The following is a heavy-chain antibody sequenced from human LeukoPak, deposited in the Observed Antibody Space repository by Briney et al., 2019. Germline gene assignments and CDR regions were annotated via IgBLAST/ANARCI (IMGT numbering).Heavy chain of an antibody. CDR3: ARVFDADDFWSGHSFGF. CDR2: INHDGTSA. J-gene: IGHJ4*02. Sequence: GGSLRLSCAASGFIFTDYWLHWVRQAPGQGPQWVSRINHDGTSANYADSVRGRFTVSRDNAQNTLYLQMNSLRADDTAVYYCARVFDADDFWSGHSFGFWGRGTLVTVSS. V-gene: IGHV3-74*01. D-gene: IGHD3-3*01. CDR1: GFIFTDYW.